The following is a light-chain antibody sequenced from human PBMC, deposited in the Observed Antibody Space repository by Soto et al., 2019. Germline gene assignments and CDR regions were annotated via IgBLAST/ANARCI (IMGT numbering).Light chain of an antibody. Sequence: EIVLTQSPGTLSLSPGERATLSCRASQSVSSNYLVWYQQKPGQAPRLLIYAASSRATGIPDRFSGSGSGTDFTLTITRLEPEDFALYYCQQYGGSPITFGLGTRLEI. J-gene: IGKJ5*01. CDR3: QQYGGSPIT. CDR1: QSVSSNY. CDR2: AAS. V-gene: IGKV3-20*01.